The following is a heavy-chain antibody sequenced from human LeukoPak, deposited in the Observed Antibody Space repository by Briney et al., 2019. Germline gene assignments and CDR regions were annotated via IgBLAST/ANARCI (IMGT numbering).Heavy chain of an antibody. CDR2: ISRSGSTK. Sequence: GGSLRLSCAASGFTFSDYNMRWIRQAPGKGLEWVSSISRSGSTKYYADSVKGRFTISRDNAKNSLFPQMNSLRAEDTAVYYCARVLRYCSGGNCYSGGLGYMDVWGKGTTVTISS. CDR1: GFTFSDYN. J-gene: IGHJ6*03. D-gene: IGHD2-15*01. V-gene: IGHV3-11*01. CDR3: ARVLRYCSGGNCYSGGLGYMDV.